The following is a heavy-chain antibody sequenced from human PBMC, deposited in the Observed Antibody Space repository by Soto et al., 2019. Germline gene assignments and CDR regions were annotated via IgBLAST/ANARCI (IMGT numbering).Heavy chain of an antibody. V-gene: IGHV4-30-4*01. J-gene: IGHJ5*02. CDR1: GGSISSGDYY. CDR3: AREGQQLGFDP. CDR2: IYYSGST. Sequence: SETLSLTCTVSGGSISSGDYYWSWIRQPPGKGLEWIGYIYYSGSTYYNPSLKSRVTISVDTSKNQFSLKLSSVTAADTAVYYCAREGQQLGFDPWGQGTLVTVS. D-gene: IGHD6-13*01.